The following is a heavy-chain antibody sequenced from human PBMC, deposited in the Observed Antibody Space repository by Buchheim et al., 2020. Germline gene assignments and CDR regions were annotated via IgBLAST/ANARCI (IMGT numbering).Heavy chain of an antibody. Sequence: QVQLVQSGPALKKPGASVKVSCKASGYTFSTSSMHWVRQAPGQGLEWMGIINPSGGRPTYAQTFQGRVTMTTDTSTNTVYMELSSLTSEDTAFYYCARDYYEVPEFWGQGTL. CDR1: GYTFSTSS. V-gene: IGHV1-46*01. CDR2: INPSGGRP. CDR3: ARDYYEVPEF. J-gene: IGHJ4*02. D-gene: IGHD3-22*01.